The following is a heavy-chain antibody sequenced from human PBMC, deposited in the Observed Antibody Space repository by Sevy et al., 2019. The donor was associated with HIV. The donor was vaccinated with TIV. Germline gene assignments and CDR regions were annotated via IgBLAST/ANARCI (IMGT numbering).Heavy chain of an antibody. D-gene: IGHD6-19*01. CDR1: GFTFSSYA. Sequence: GGSLRLSCAASGFTFSSYAMSWVRQAPGKGLEWVSAISGSGGSTYYADSVKGRFTISRDNSKNTLYLQMNSLRAEDTAVYYCAKGSSGYSSGWYGQFDYWGQGTLVTVSS. V-gene: IGHV3-23*01. J-gene: IGHJ4*02. CDR3: AKGSSGYSSGWYGQFDY. CDR2: ISGSGGST.